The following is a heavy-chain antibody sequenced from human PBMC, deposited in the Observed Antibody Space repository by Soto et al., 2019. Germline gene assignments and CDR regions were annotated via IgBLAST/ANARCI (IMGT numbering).Heavy chain of an antibody. V-gene: IGHV4-39*01. J-gene: IGHJ5*02. CDR2: IYYSGST. Sequence: SETLSLTCTVSGGSISSSSYYWGWIRQPPGKGLEWIGSIYYSGSTYYNPSLKSRVTISVDTSKNQFSLKLSSVTAADTAVYYCARTEGVWFGEALPPPHNWFDPWGQGTLVTVSS. D-gene: IGHD3-10*01. CDR3: ARTEGVWFGEALPPPHNWFDP. CDR1: GGSISSSSYY.